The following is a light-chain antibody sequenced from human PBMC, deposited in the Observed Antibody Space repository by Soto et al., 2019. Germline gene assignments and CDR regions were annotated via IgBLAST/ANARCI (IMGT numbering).Light chain of an antibody. CDR2: DAS. Sequence: EIVLTQSPATLSLSPGERATLSCRASQSISNNLGWYQQKPGQAPRLIIYDASKRVTGIPAKFSGSGSGTDFTLTITSLEPEDFAVYYCQQRNSWPRTFGQGTKLEIK. V-gene: IGKV3-11*01. J-gene: IGKJ2*01. CDR1: QSISNN. CDR3: QQRNSWPRT.